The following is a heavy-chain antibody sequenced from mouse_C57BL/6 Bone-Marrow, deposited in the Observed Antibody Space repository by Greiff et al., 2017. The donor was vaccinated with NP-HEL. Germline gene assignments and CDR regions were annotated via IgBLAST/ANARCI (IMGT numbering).Heavy chain of an antibody. CDR2: IHPSDSDT. D-gene: IGHD1-1*01. CDR3: AIWLNYARYYYAMDY. J-gene: IGHJ4*01. V-gene: IGHV1-74*01. Sequence: VQLKQPGAELVKPGASVKVSCKASGYTFTSYWLHWVKQRPGPGLEWIGRIHPSDSDTNYNQKFKGKATLTVDNSSSTAYMQLSSLTSEDSAVYYCAIWLNYARYYYAMDYWGQGTSVTVSS. CDR1: GYTFTSYW.